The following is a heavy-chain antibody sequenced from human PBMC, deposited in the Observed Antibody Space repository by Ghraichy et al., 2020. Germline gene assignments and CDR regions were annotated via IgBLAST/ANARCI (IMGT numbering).Heavy chain of an antibody. CDR1: GGSISAYY. D-gene: IGHD3-3*01. J-gene: IGHJ2*01. V-gene: IGHV4-59*01. CDR3: ARRVGTTIYWYFDL. CDR2: IYYSGST. Sequence: SETLSLTCTVSGGSISAYYWSWIRQPPGKGLEWIGYIYYSGSTNYNPSLKSRVTISADTSQNQFSLRLTSVTAADTAVYYCARRVGTTIYWYFDLWGRGTLVTVSS.